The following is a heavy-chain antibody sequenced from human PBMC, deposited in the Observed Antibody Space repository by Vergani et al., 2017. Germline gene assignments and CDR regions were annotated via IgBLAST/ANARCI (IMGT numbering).Heavy chain of an antibody. J-gene: IGHJ4*02. Sequence: QVQLQESGPGLVKPSQTLSLTCTVSGGSINSHNYYWSWIRQPAGKGLEWIGRIHTSGSTNYNPSLKSRVTMSEDTSKNQFSLTLTSVNAADTAVYFCARGSCLGGSCYKPRFDYWGQGILVTVSS. CDR1: GGSINSHNYY. CDR3: ARGSCLGGSCYKPRFDY. V-gene: IGHV4-61*02. D-gene: IGHD2-15*01. CDR2: IHTSGST.